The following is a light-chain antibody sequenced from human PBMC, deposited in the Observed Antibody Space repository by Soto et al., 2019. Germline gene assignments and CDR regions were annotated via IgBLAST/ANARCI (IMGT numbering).Light chain of an antibody. V-gene: IGKV3-11*01. CDR1: QSVSSY. J-gene: IGKJ4*01. CDR2: DAS. CDR3: QQRRDWPLT. Sequence: EIVLTQSPATLSLSPGERATLSCRARQSVSSYLAWYQQKPGQAPRLLISDASNRATGIPARFSASGSGTDFTLTVSSLEPEDFAGYYCQQRRDWPLTFGGGTKVEI.